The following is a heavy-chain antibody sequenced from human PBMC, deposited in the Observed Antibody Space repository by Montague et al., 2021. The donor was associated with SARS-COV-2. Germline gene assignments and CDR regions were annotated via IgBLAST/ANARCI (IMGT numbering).Heavy chain of an antibody. D-gene: IGHD3-3*01. Sequence: SQTLSLTCTVSGGSISSYYWSWIRQPPGKGLEWIGYIYYSGSTNYNPPLKSRVTISVDTSKNQFSLKLSSVTAADTAVYYCARAPVAHITIFGVVTSFDYWGQGPLVTVSS. V-gene: IGHV4-59*01. J-gene: IGHJ4*02. CDR3: ARAPVAHITIFGVVTSFDY. CDR1: GGSISSYY. CDR2: IYYSGST.